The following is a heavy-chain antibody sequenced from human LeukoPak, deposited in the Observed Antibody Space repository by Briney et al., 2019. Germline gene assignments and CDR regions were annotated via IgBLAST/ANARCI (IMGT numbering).Heavy chain of an antibody. Sequence: SETLSLTCTVSGGSISSYYWSWIRQPPGKGLEWIGYIYTSGSTNYNPSLKSQVTISVDTSKNQFSLKLSSVTAADTAVYYCARVYYDFWSGGTRYYYYMDVWGKGTTVTVSS. CDR3: ARVYYDFWSGGTRYYYYMDV. CDR1: GGSISSYY. V-gene: IGHV4-4*09. D-gene: IGHD3-3*01. CDR2: IYTSGST. J-gene: IGHJ6*03.